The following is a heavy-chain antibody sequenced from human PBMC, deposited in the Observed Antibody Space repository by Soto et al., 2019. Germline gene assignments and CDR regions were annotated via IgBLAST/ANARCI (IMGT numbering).Heavy chain of an antibody. D-gene: IGHD6-13*01. CDR3: ARGFSAGKGSPPDF. CDR1: GFTFTNYA. Sequence: PGGYLRLSCAACGFTFTNYALHLVRQAPGKGLEWVAVICWDGSNKYYADSVKGRFTISRDNSKNTLYLQMSSLRAEDTAVYYCARGFSAGKGSPPDFWGQGSLVTAPQ. J-gene: IGHJ4*02. CDR2: ICWDGSNK. V-gene: IGHV3-33*01.